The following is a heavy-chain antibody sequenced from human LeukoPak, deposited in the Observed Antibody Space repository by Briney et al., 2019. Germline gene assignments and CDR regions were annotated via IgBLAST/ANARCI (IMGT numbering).Heavy chain of an antibody. J-gene: IGHJ4*02. CDR2: INPSAGST. CDR3: ARKGDIAVAGLVLDH. D-gene: IGHD6-19*01. CDR1: GYTFTSYY. Sequence: ASVKASCKASGYTFTSYYLHWVRQAPGQGLEWMGIINPSAGSTSYAQKFQGGVTMTRDTSTSTVYMELSSLRSEDTAVYYCARKGDIAVAGLVLDHWGQGTLVTVSS. V-gene: IGHV1-46*01.